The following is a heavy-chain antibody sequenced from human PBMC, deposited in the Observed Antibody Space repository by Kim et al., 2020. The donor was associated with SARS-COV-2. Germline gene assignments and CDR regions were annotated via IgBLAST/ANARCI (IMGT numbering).Heavy chain of an antibody. J-gene: IGHJ4*02. Sequence: DTVKGRFTIPRNHSKSTLYLKMNSLRAEDKAGYYCAKDREYSSSGGYFDYWGQGTLVTVSS. D-gene: IGHD6-13*01. CDR3: AKDREYSSSGGYFDY. V-gene: IGHV3-23*01.